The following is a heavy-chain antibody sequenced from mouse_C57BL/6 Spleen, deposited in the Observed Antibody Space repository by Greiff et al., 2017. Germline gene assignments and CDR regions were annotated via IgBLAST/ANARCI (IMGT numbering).Heavy chain of an antibody. D-gene: IGHD1-1*01. CDR1: GYTFTSYG. CDR3: ARSDYGSSYGYAMDY. V-gene: IGHV1-81*01. Sequence: QVHVKQSGAELARPGASVKLSCKASGYTFTSYGISWVKQRTGQGLAWIGEIYPRSGHTYYNEKFKGKATLTADKSSSTAYMELRSLTSEDSAVYFCARSDYGSSYGYAMDYWGQGTSVTGSS. CDR2: IYPRSGHT. J-gene: IGHJ4*01.